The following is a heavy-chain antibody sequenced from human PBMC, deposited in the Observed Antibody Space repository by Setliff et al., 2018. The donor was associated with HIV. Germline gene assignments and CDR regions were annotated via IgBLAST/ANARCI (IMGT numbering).Heavy chain of an antibody. Sequence: PSETLSLTCTVSGGSIRSGSYYWTWIRQPAGKGPEWIGHIYTNGYTNYNPSLKSRVTISVDTSRDQFSLQLTSVTAADTAVYYCARAPPGIQNDVFDVWGQGTMVTVSS. CDR1: GGSIRSGSYY. CDR2: IYTNGYT. J-gene: IGHJ3*01. V-gene: IGHV4-61*09. CDR3: ARAPPGIQNDVFDV.